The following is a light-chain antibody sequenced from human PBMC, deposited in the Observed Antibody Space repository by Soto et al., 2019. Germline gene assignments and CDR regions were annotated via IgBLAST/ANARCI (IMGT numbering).Light chain of an antibody. V-gene: IGKV1-39*01. CDR1: QSISSN. Sequence: DIQMTQSPSSLSASVGDRVTITCRASQSISSNLNWYQQKPGKAPKFLIYAASSLQTGVPSRFTGSGSGTDFTLTISSLQPEDFGNYYCQQSYTTPYTFGQGTELEIK. J-gene: IGKJ2*01. CDR3: QQSYTTPYT. CDR2: AAS.